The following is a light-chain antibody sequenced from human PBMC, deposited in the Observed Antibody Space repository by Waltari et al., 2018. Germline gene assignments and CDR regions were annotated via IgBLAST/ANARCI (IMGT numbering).Light chain of an antibody. V-gene: IGLV2-14*01. CDR1: SRDVGGSNY. J-gene: IGLJ2*01. CDR3: SSYTSSTTRVL. Sequence: QSALTQPASVSGSPGQSITISFTGTSRDVGGSNYVPWYQQHPDKAPKLTIYEVTNRPSGVSIRFSGSKSGNTASLTITGLQAEDEADYYCSSYTSSTTRVLFGGGTKLTVL. CDR2: EVT.